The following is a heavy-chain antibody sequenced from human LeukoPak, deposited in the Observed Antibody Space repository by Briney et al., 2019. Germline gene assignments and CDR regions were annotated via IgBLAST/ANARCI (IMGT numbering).Heavy chain of an antibody. D-gene: IGHD3/OR15-3a*01. Sequence: SQTLSLTCTVSGGSISSGDYYWSWIRQPPGKGLEWIGYIYYSGSTYYNPSLKGRVTISVDTSKNQFSLKLSSVTAADTAVYYCARASEMGTGPNWFDPWGQGTLVTVSS. J-gene: IGHJ5*02. V-gene: IGHV4-30-4*01. CDR2: IYYSGST. CDR3: ARASEMGTGPNWFDP. CDR1: GGSISSGDYY.